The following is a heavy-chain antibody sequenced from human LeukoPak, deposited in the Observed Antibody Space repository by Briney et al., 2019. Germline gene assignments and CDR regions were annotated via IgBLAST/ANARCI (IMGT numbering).Heavy chain of an antibody. J-gene: IGHJ5*02. D-gene: IGHD6-19*01. V-gene: IGHV4-34*01. CDR1: GGSFSGYY. Sequence: PSETLSLTCAVYGGSFSGYYWSWIRQPPGKGLEWIGEINHSGSTNYNPSLKSRVTISVDTSKNQFSLKLSSVTAADTAVYYCARRGWDNWFDPWGQGTLVTVSS. CDR3: ARRGWDNWFDP. CDR2: INHSGST.